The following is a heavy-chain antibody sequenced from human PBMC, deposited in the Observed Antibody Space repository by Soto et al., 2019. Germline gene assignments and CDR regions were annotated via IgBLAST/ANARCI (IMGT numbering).Heavy chain of an antibody. CDR2: ISTDESST. J-gene: IGHJ4*02. D-gene: IGHD1-7*01. CDR3: ARDNSNSY. Sequence: EVQLVESGGGLVQPGGSLRLSCVASGFTFSNYWMHWVRQALGKGLVWVSRISTDESSTNYADSVTGRFTISRDNAMNTVYLQLNSLRAEDTAVYYCARDNSNSYWGQGTLVTVSS. CDR1: GFTFSNYW. V-gene: IGHV3-74*01.